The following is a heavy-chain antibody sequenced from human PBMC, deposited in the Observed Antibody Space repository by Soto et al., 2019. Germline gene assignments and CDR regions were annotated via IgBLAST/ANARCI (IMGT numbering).Heavy chain of an antibody. D-gene: IGHD7-27*01. V-gene: IGHV4-59*01. Sequence: KPSGSLSLTCAASGGTISPYYLNWIRQPPGKGLEWICYIYYTESTNYSPSLKSRVTMSVDTSKNQFSLKLKSVTAADTAVYYCARDGGSNWGLTAVFDIWGQGTVVPVS. CDR2: IYYTEST. CDR3: ARDGGSNWGLTAVFDI. CDR1: GGTISPYY. J-gene: IGHJ3*02.